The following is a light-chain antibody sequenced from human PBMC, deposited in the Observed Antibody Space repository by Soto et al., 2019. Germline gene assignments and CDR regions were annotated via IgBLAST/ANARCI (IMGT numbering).Light chain of an antibody. Sequence: EIVMTQSPATLSVSPGERATLTGRASQSDSSNLAWYQHKPGQPPILLIYAASTRAPGIPARFSGSGSGTEFTLTISSLQSEDFAVYYCQQYNVWPLTFGGGTKVEFK. CDR2: AAS. J-gene: IGKJ4*01. V-gene: IGKV3-15*01. CDR3: QQYNVWPLT. CDR1: QSDSSN.